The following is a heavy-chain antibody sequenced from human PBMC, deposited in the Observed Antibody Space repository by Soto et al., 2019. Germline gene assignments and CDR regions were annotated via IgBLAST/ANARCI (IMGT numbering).Heavy chain of an antibody. CDR1: GYTFTSYA. Sequence: GASVKVSCKASGYTFTSYAMHWVRQAPGQRLEWMGWINAGNGNTKYSQKFQGRVTITRDTSASTAYMELSSLRSEDTAVYYCARDLLILGVVKLYYYYGMDVWGQGTTVTVSS. D-gene: IGHD3-3*01. CDR2: INAGNGNT. CDR3: ARDLLILGVVKLYYYYGMDV. J-gene: IGHJ6*02. V-gene: IGHV1-3*01.